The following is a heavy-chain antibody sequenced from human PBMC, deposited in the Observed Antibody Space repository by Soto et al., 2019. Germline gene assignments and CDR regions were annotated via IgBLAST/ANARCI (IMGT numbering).Heavy chain of an antibody. CDR2: IKSKTDGGTT. J-gene: IGHJ4*02. CDR3: TTESVDSGSVGYVVTAAYY. Sequence: GGSLRLSCAASGFTFSNAWMNWVRQAPGKGLEWVGRIKSKTDGGTTDYAAPVKGRFTISRDDSKNTLYLQMNSLKTEDTAVYYCTTESVDSGSVGYVVTAAYYWGQGTLVTVSS. D-gene: IGHD2-21*02. V-gene: IGHV3-15*07. CDR1: GFTFSNAW.